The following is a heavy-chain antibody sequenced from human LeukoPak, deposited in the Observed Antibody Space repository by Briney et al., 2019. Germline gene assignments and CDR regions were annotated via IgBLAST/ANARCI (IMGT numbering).Heavy chain of an antibody. CDR3: ARDGSGWYYFDY. V-gene: IGHV3-21*01. CDR1: GFIFSEAW. D-gene: IGHD6-19*01. J-gene: IGHJ4*02. Sequence: PGGSLRLSCVASGFIFSEAWMSWVRQAPGKGLEWVSSISSSGSYIYYADSVKGRFTISRDNAKNSLYLQMNSLRAEDTAVYYCARDGSGWYYFDYWGQGTLVTVSS. CDR2: ISSSGSYI.